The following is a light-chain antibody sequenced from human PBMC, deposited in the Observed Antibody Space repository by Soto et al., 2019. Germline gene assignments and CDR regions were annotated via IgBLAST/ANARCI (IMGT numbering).Light chain of an antibody. J-gene: IGLJ3*02. CDR1: SSSIGAGYD. CDR3: QSYDSSLSGFNWV. CDR2: GNS. V-gene: IGLV1-40*01. Sequence: QAVVTQPPSVSGAPGQRVTISCTGSSSSIGAGYDVHWYQQLPGTAPKLLIYGNSNRPSGVPDRFSGSKSGTSASLAITGLQAEDEADYYCQSYDSSLSGFNWVFGGGTKVTVL.